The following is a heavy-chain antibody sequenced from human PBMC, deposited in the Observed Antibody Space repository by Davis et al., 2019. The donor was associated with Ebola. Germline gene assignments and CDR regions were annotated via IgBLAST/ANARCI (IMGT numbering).Heavy chain of an antibody. Sequence: GGSLRLSCQSSEYTFTTYWIAWVRQLPGKGLEWMGLIYPGDSDTSYSPSFQGQVTISVDKSLSITYLQWSNLKASDTAMYYCARLPRGYFDQGYGLDVWGQGTTVTVSS. V-gene: IGHV5-51*01. CDR1: EYTFTTYW. CDR2: IYPGDSDT. CDR3: ARLPRGYFDQGYGLDV. J-gene: IGHJ6*02. D-gene: IGHD3-9*01.